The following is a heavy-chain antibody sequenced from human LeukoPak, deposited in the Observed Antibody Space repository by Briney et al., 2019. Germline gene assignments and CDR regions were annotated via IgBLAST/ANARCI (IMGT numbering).Heavy chain of an antibody. Sequence: ASVKVSCKASGYTFTSYFMHWVRQAPGQGPEWMGIINPSGGSTSYAQKFQGRVTTTRDTSTSTVYMELSSLRSEDTAVYYCARIYCSGGSCYSPGDAFDIWGQGTMVTVSS. CDR3: ARIYCSGGSCYSPGDAFDI. D-gene: IGHD2-15*01. J-gene: IGHJ3*02. V-gene: IGHV1-46*01. CDR2: INPSGGST. CDR1: GYTFTSYF.